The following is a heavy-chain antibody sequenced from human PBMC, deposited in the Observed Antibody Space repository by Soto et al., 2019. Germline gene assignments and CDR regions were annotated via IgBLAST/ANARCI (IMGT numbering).Heavy chain of an antibody. CDR2: INHSGST. D-gene: IGHD6-6*01. CDR1: GGSFSGYY. Sequence: QVQLQQWGAGLLKPSETLSLTCAVYGGSFSGYYWSWIHQPPGKGLEWIGEINHSGSTNYNPSLKSRVTISVDTSKNQFSLKLSSVTAADTAVYYCAREKRAARPRRPYYFDYWGQGTLVTVSS. CDR3: AREKRAARPRRPYYFDY. J-gene: IGHJ4*02. V-gene: IGHV4-34*01.